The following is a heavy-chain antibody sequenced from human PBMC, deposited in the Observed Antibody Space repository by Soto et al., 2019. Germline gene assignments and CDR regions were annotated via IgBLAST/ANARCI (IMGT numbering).Heavy chain of an antibody. Sequence: SVKVSCKAPGGTFSSYAISWVRQAPGQGLEWMGGIIPIFGTANYAQKLQGRVTMTTDTSTSTAYMERRSLRSDDTAVYYCACLWFGELSAFDYWGQGTLVTVSS. CDR1: GGTFSSYA. D-gene: IGHD3-10*01. J-gene: IGHJ4*02. V-gene: IGHV1-69*05. CDR2: IIPIFGTA. CDR3: ACLWFGELSAFDY.